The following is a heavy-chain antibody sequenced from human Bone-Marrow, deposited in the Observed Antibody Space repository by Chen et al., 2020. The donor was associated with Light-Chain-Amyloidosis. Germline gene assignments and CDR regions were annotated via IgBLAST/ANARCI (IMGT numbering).Heavy chain of an antibody. V-gene: IGHV3-7*01. D-gene: IGHD3-10*01. CDR2: INQDGSEK. CDR3: AREGRYITMVRGVIRYYYYMDV. Sequence: EVQLVESGGGLVQPGGSLRLSCAASGFTFSSYWMSWVRQAPGKGLEWVANINQDGSEKYYVDSVKGRFTSSRDNAKNSLYLQMNSMRAEDTAVYYCAREGRYITMVRGVIRYYYYMDVWGKGTTVTVSS. J-gene: IGHJ6*03. CDR1: GFTFSSYW.